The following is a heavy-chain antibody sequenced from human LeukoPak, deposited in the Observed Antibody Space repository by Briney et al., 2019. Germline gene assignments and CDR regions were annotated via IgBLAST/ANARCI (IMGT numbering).Heavy chain of an antibody. CDR3: ARVSLGTGTTAYYYYMDV. CDR2: IYTSGST. V-gene: IGHV4-61*02. J-gene: IGHJ6*03. D-gene: IGHD3-16*02. CDR1: GGSISSGSYY. Sequence: PSETLSLTCTVSGGSISSGSYYWSWIRQPAGKGLEWIGRIYTSGSTNYNPSLKSRVTISVDTSKNQFSLKLSSVTAADTAVYYCARVSLGTGTTAYYYYMDVWGKGTTVTVPS.